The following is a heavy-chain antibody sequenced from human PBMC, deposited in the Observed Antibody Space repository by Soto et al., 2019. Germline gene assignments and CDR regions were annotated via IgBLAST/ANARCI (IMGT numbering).Heavy chain of an antibody. V-gene: IGHV3-21*06. CDR3: ARESEDLTSNFDY. CDR2: ISSTANYI. CDR1: GFTFTRYS. Sequence: GGSLRLSCAASGFTFTRYSMNWVRQAPGKGLEWVSSISSTANYIYYGDSMKGRFTISRDNAKNSLYLEMNSLRAEDTAVYYCARESEDLTSNFDYWGQGTLVTVSS. J-gene: IGHJ4*02.